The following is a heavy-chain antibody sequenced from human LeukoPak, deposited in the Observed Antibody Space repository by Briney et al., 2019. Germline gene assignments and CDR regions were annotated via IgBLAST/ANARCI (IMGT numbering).Heavy chain of an antibody. Sequence: SETLSLTCAVYGGSFSGYYWRWLRQPPGKGLEWVGEINHSGSTNYNPSLKSRVTISVDTSKNQFSLKLSSVTAADTAVYYCARGLEQLLNGPSYYMDVWGKGTTVTVSS. J-gene: IGHJ6*03. D-gene: IGHD6-6*01. CDR3: ARGLEQLLNGPSYYMDV. CDR2: INHSGST. V-gene: IGHV4-34*01. CDR1: GGSFSGYY.